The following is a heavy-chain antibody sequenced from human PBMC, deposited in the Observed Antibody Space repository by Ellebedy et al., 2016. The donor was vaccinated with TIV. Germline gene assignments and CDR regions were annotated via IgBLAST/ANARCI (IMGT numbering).Heavy chain of an antibody. CDR1: GFTFINYW. Sequence: GGSLRLSCAASGFTFINYWMSWVRQAPGKGLEWVANIKQDGSEDYYVDSVKGRFTISRDNAKNSVYLQMNTLRAEDTAVYYCARQFYDSSGYNDYWGQGTLVTVSS. CDR3: ARQFYDSSGYNDY. V-gene: IGHV3-7*03. D-gene: IGHD3-22*01. J-gene: IGHJ4*02. CDR2: IKQDGSED.